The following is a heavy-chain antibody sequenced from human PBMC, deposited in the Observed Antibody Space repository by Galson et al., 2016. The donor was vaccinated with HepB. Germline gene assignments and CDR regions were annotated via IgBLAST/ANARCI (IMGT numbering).Heavy chain of an antibody. V-gene: IGHV3-30*04. CDR1: GFSFSLNT. D-gene: IGHD3-10*01. Sequence: SLRLSCAASGFSFSLNTVHWVRQLPGKGLEWVALISYTGSNEIYAESVKGRFQISRDNSKNTLYLQMNNLRGEDTAVYYCARSFRDFVFEGSLYGLDVWGQGTTVIFSS. CDR2: ISYTGSNE. J-gene: IGHJ6*02. CDR3: ARSFRDFVFEGSLYGLDV.